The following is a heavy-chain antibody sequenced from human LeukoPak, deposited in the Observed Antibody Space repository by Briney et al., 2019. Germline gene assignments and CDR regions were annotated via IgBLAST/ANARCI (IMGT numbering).Heavy chain of an antibody. CDR1: GVSFGGYY. D-gene: IGHD5-18*01. CDR2: INHSGST. CDR3: ARAVGGYGYYFDY. J-gene: IGHJ4*02. V-gene: IGHV4-34*01. Sequence: SETLSLTCAVYGVSFGGYYWSWVRQPPGKGLEWIGEINHSGSTNYNPSLKSRVTISVDTSKNQFSLKLSSVTAADTAVYYCARAVGGYGYYFDYWGQGTLVTVSS.